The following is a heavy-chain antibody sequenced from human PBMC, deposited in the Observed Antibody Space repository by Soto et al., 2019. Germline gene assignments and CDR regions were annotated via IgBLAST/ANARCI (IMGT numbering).Heavy chain of an antibody. CDR2: VSGSGGST. V-gene: IGHV3-23*01. Sequence: GGSLRLSCAASGFTFNEYAMSWVRQAPGKGLEWVSDVSGSGGSTYYADSVKGRFTISRDNSKNTLYLQMNSLRAEDTAVYYCAKDTWATAVSGNFDYWGQGTLVTVSS. CDR1: GFTFNEYA. J-gene: IGHJ4*02. CDR3: AKDTWATAVSGNFDY. D-gene: IGHD4-17*01.